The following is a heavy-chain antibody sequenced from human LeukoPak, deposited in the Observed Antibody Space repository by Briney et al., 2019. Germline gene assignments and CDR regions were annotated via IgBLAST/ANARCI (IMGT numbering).Heavy chain of an antibody. D-gene: IGHD5-18*01. Sequence: ASVKVSCKASGYSLTSYGITWVRQAPGRGLEWMGWISTYDGDANYAQQLQGRVTMTTDTSTITAYMELRSLRSDDTAVYYCARAPSGFTYGPGDHWGQGTLVTVSS. CDR3: ARAPSGFTYGPGDH. J-gene: IGHJ4*02. CDR1: GYSLTSYG. V-gene: IGHV1-18*01. CDR2: ISTYDGDA.